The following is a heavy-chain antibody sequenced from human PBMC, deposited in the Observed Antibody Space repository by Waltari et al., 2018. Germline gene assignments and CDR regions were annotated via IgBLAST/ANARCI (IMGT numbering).Heavy chain of an antibody. V-gene: IGHV1-69*12. D-gene: IGHD3-10*01. Sequence: QVQLVQSGAEVKKPGSSVKLSCKASGGTFSSSAISWVRQAPGQGLEWMGGIIPIFGTANYAQKFQGRVTITADESTSTAYMELSSLRSEDTAVYYCARADGSGIYYGMDVWGQGTTVTVSS. CDR1: GGTFSSSA. CDR2: IIPIFGTA. J-gene: IGHJ6*02. CDR3: ARADGSGIYYGMDV.